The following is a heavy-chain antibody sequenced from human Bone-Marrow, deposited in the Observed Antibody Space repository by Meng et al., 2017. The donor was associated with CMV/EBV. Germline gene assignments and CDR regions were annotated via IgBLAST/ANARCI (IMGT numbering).Heavy chain of an antibody. CDR2: ISPNNGGT. J-gene: IGHJ4*02. CDR3: VRDKGGAFDY. Sequence: ASVKVSCKASGYTFTSYYIHWVRQAPGQGLEWMGFISPNNGGTLSAQKFQDRVTLSRETSISAAHMELSSLTSDDTAVYYCVRDKGGAFDYWGQGTLVTVSS. V-gene: IGHV1-2*02. CDR1: GYTFTSYY. D-gene: IGHD2-15*01.